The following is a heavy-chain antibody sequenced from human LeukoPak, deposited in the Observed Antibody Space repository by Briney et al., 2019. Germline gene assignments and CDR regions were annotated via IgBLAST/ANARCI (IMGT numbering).Heavy chain of an antibody. CDR2: IWYDGNNK. Sequence: GRSLRLSCAASGLTFSNYGMHWVRQAPGKGLEWVAVIWYDGNNKNYADSVKGRFTISRDNSKNTLYLQMNSLRAEDTAVYYCARNYGSGRGSDALDIWGQGTMVTVSS. D-gene: IGHD3-10*01. J-gene: IGHJ3*02. V-gene: IGHV3-33*01. CDR1: GLTFSNYG. CDR3: ARNYGSGRGSDALDI.